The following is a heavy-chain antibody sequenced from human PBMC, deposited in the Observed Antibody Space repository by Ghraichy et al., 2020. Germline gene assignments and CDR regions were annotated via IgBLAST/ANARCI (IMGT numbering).Heavy chain of an antibody. V-gene: IGHV4-31*03. J-gene: IGHJ4*02. CDR1: GGSFSGHY. D-gene: IGHD1-1*01. CDR2: IHNTGST. Sequence: SETLSLTCTVSGGSFSGHYYNWIRQLPGKGLEYIGFIHNTGSTYYTPSFESRVIMSVDTSESQFSLNLSSMTAADTAIYYCARSTGTTFYFDYWGQGILVTVSS. CDR3: ARSTGTTFYFDY.